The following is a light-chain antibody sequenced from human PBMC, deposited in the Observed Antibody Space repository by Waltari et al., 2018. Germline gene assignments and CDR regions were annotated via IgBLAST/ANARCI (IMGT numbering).Light chain of an antibody. J-gene: IGKJ1*01. CDR3: QQSFSSPWT. CDR2: GAS. CDR1: QDAGTY. V-gene: IGKV1-39*01. Sequence: DLQMTQSPPSLSASVGDTITITCRPSQDAGTYVNWYQQRPAKAPKLLMYGASSLQRGVPSRFSGGGSGTHFTLTVSSLQPEDFATYYCQQSFSSPWTFGPGTKV.